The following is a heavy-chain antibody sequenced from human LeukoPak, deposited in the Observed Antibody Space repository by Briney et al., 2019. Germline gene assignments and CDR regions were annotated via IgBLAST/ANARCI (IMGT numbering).Heavy chain of an antibody. Sequence: SETLSLTCAVYGGSFSAYYWTWIRQPPGMGLEWIGEINHSGSTNYNPSLKSRVTISVDTSKNQFSLKLSSVTAADTAVYYCARLGWNPTDWFDPWGQGTLVTVSS. V-gene: IGHV4-34*01. CDR1: GGSFSAYY. CDR3: ARLGWNPTDWFDP. CDR2: INHSGST. J-gene: IGHJ5*02. D-gene: IGHD1-1*01.